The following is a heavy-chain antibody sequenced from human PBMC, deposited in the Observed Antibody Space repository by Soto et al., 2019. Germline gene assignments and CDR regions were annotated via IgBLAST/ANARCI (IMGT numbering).Heavy chain of an antibody. CDR3: AKDPNPYSSGWHLDYFDY. D-gene: IGHD6-19*01. CDR1: GFTFSSYG. J-gene: IGHJ4*02. Sequence: GGSLRLSCAASGFTFSSYGMHWVRQAPGKGLGWVAVISYDGSNKYYADSVKGRFTISRDNSKNTLYLQMNSLRAEDTAVYYCAKDPNPYSSGWHLDYFDYWGQGTLVTVSS. CDR2: ISYDGSNK. V-gene: IGHV3-30*18.